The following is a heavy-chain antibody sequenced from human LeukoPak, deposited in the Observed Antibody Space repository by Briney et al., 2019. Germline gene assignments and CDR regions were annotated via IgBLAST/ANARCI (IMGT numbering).Heavy chain of an antibody. D-gene: IGHD3-22*01. CDR2: TYYRSKWYN. Sequence: SQTLSPTCAISGDSVSSNSAAWNWIRQSPSRGLEWLGRTYYRSKWYNDYAVSVKSRITINPDTSKNQFSLQLNSVTPEDTAVYYCARGSSQIYYYDSSGYSHAFDYWGQGTLVTVSS. CDR1: GDSVSSNSAA. J-gene: IGHJ4*02. CDR3: ARGSSQIYYYDSSGYSHAFDY. V-gene: IGHV6-1*01.